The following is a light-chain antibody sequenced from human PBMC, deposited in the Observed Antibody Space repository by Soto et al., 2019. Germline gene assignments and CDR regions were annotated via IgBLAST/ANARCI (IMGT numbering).Light chain of an antibody. CDR3: QQYNNWPPKT. V-gene: IGKV3-20*01. CDR1: RSVTNNY. CDR2: GAS. J-gene: IGKJ1*01. Sequence: PGERATLSCMASRSVTNNYLAWHQQKPGQTPRLLIYGASSRATGIPDRFSGSGSGTDFTLTISRLEPEDFAVYYCQQYNNWPPKTFGQGTKVDI.